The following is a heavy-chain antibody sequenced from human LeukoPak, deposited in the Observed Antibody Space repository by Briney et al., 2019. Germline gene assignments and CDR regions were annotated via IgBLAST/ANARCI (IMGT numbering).Heavy chain of an antibody. Sequence: GASVKVSCKASGYTFTSYGISWVRQAPGQGLEWMGWISAYNGNTNYAQKLQGRVTMTTDTSTSTAYMELRSLRSDDTAVYYCARVEPDNWNGEYFDYWGQGTLVTVSS. CDR2: ISAYNGNT. CDR3: ARVEPDNWNGEYFDY. D-gene: IGHD1-1*01. J-gene: IGHJ4*02. CDR1: GYTFTSYG. V-gene: IGHV1-18*01.